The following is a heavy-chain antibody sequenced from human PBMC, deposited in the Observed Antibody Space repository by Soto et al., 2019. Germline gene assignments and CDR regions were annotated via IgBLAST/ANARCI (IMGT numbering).Heavy chain of an antibody. CDR1: GFTFSSYA. J-gene: IGHJ4*02. V-gene: IGHV3-23*01. CDR3: AKNDFWSGYPKCSDY. CDR2: ISGSGGST. Sequence: GGSLRLSCAASGFTFSSYAMSWVRQAPGKGLEWVSAISGSGGSTYYADSVKGRFTISRDNSKNTLYLQMNSLRAEDTAVYYCAKNDFWSGYPKCSDYWGQGTLVTVSS. D-gene: IGHD3-3*01.